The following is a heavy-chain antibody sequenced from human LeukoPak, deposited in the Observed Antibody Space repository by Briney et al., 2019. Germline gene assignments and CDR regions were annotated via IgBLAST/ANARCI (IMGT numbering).Heavy chain of an antibody. CDR3: ARGGYSYGWYYYYGMDV. CDR2: INHSGST. J-gene: IGHJ6*02. Sequence: SETLSLTCAVYGGSFSGYYWSWIRQPPGKGLEWIGEINHSGSTNYNPSLKSRVTISVDTSKNQFSLKLSSVTAADTAVYYCARGGYSYGWYYYYGMDVWGQGTTVTVSS. CDR1: GGSFSGYY. V-gene: IGHV4-34*01. D-gene: IGHD5-18*01.